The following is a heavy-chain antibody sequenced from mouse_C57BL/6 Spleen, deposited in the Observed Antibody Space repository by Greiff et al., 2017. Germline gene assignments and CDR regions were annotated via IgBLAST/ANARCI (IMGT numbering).Heavy chain of an antibody. Sequence: QVQLQQPGAELVRPGSSVKLSCKASGYTFTSYWMDWVKQGPGQGLEWIGNIYPSDSATHYNQKFKDKATLTVDNSSSTAYMQLSSLTSEDSAVYYCARERGLYSNYEGLADWGQGTLVTVSA. CDR3: ARERGLYSNYEGLAD. V-gene: IGHV1-61*01. CDR2: IYPSDSAT. CDR1: GYTFTSYW. D-gene: IGHD2-5*01. J-gene: IGHJ3*01.